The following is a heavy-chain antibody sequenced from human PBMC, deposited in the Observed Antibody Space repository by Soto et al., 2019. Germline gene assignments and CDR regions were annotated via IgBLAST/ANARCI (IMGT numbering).Heavy chain of an antibody. Sequence: GGSLRLSCAASGFTVGNNYMSWVRQAPGKGLEWVSLIYSTGTTKYADSVKGRFTVSRDNAKNTLYLQMNSLRAEDTAVYYCAKDGRGSGSHYNSFGYWGQGTLVTVSS. V-gene: IGHV3-53*01. CDR2: IYSTGTT. CDR3: AKDGRGSGSHYNSFGY. D-gene: IGHD3-10*01. J-gene: IGHJ4*02. CDR1: GFTVGNNY.